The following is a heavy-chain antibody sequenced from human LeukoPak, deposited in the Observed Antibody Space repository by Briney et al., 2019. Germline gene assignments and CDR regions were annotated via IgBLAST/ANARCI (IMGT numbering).Heavy chain of an antibody. CDR2: VNAGNGNT. J-gene: IGHJ4*02. V-gene: IGHV1-3*01. CDR3: ARGRSRAGTVDY. D-gene: IGHD6-19*01. Sequence: ASVKVSCKASGYTFTSYAMHWVRQAPGQRLEWMGWVNAGNGNTKYSQKFQGRVTITRDTSASTAYMELSSLRSEDTAVYYCARGRSRAGTVDYWGQGTLVTVSS. CDR1: GYTFTSYA.